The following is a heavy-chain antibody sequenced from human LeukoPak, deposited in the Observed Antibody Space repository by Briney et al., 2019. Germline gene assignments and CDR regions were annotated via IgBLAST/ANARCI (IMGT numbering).Heavy chain of an antibody. J-gene: IGHJ3*02. V-gene: IGHV4-59*01. CDR2: VSYTGRT. CDR1: GDFINSNY. Sequence: SETLSLTCSVSGDFINSNYWTCIRRSPGRGLEYLRHVSYTGRTRYNPSLQRRLTISLDTSNNHFSLQLTSVSAADTAVYYCARLLDYDNSGAPDIFDIWGQGTMVTVSS. CDR3: ARLLDYDNSGAPDIFDI. D-gene: IGHD3-22*01.